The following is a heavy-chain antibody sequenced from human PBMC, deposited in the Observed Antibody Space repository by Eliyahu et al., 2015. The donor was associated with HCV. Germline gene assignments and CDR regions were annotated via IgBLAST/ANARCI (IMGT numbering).Heavy chain of an antibody. D-gene: IGHD6-19*01. J-gene: IGHJ4*02. V-gene: IGHV4-59*01. CDR2: IYYSGST. Sequence: GPGLVKPSETLSLTCTVSGGSISSYYWSIGQPPGKGLEWIGYIYYSGSTNYNPSLKSRVTISVDTSKNQSSLKLSSVTAADTAVYYCARVGASSGALNYWGQGTLVTVSS. CDR3: ARVGASSGALNY. CDR1: GGSISSYY.